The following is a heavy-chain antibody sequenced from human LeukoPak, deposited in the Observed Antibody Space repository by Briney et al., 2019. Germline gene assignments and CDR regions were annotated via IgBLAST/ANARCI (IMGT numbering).Heavy chain of an antibody. D-gene: IGHD6-19*01. CDR3: ARATVAVPDY. V-gene: IGHV4-38-2*01. CDR1: GYSISSDCY. J-gene: IGHJ4*02. Sequence: PSETLSLTCAVSGYSISSDCYWGWIRQSPGKGLEWIGSIYHSGSTSYNPSLKSRVTISVDRSKNQFSLKLTSVTAADTAVYYCARATVAVPDYWGQGTLVTVSS. CDR2: IYHSGST.